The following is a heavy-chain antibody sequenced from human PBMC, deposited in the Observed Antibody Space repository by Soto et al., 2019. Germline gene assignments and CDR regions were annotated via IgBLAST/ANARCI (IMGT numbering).Heavy chain of an antibody. D-gene: IGHD3-10*01. Sequence: SETLSLTCTVSGGSISSSSYYWGWIRQPPGKGLEWIGNIYYSGSTYYNPSLKSRVTISVDTSKNQFSLKLSSVTAADTAVYYCAHAVLLWFGEFYPAEYFQHWGQGTLVTVSS. CDR1: GGSISSSSYY. V-gene: IGHV4-39*01. CDR2: IYYSGST. J-gene: IGHJ1*01. CDR3: AHAVLLWFGEFYPAEYFQH.